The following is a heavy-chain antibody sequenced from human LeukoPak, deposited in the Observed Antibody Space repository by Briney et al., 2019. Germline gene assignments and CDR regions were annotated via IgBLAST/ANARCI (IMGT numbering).Heavy chain of an antibody. V-gene: IGHV3-23*01. Sequence: PGGPLRLSCAASGFIFKSYAMNWVRQAPGKGLEWVSGISGFGGSTYYAASVKGRFTISRDNSGDTLFLHLDNLRVEDTAMYYCARRGGSSWSSFDYWGQGSLVTVSS. CDR3: ARRGGSSWSSFDY. CDR1: GFIFKSYA. J-gene: IGHJ4*02. CDR2: ISGFGGST. D-gene: IGHD6-13*01.